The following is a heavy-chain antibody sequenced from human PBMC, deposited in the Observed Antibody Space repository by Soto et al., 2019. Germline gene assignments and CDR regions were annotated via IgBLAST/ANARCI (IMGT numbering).Heavy chain of an antibody. Sequence: PSETLSLTCTVSGGSISSGGYYWSLIRKHPGKGLEWIGYIYYSGSTYYNPSLKGRVTISVDTSKNQFSLKLSSVTAADTAVYYCARDKGTGELSPPSYYFDYWGQGTLVTVSS. CDR3: ARDKGTGELSPPSYYFDY. J-gene: IGHJ4*02. V-gene: IGHV4-31*03. CDR2: IYYSGST. CDR1: GGSISSGGYY. D-gene: IGHD3-16*02.